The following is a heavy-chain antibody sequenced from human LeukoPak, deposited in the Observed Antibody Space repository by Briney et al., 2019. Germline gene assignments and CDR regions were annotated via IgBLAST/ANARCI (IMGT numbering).Heavy chain of an antibody. CDR2: FFYSGRT. Sequence: SETLSLTCTVSGGSISSYYWSWIRQPPGKGLEWIGYFFYSGRTKYNPSLTSRVTISVDTSKTQCSLKLSTVTAADTAVYYCARGEVYRSYYYYGMDVWGQGTTVTVSS. J-gene: IGHJ6*02. V-gene: IGHV4-59*01. CDR1: GGSISSYY. CDR3: ARGEVYRSYYYYGMDV. D-gene: IGHD1-14*01.